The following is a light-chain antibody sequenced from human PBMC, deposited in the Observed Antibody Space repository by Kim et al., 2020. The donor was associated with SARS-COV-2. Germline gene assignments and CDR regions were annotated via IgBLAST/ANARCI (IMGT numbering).Light chain of an antibody. J-gene: IGLJ1*01. V-gene: IGLV1-44*01. CDR3: AAWDDTLNAYV. Sequence: QSVLTQPPSASGTPGQRVTISCSGSNSNIGSNTIDWYQQLPGTAPKLLIHTNNQRPSGVPDRFSGSKSGTSASLAISGLQSEDEADFYCAAWDDTLNAYVFGTGTKVTVL. CDR2: TNN. CDR1: NSNIGSNT.